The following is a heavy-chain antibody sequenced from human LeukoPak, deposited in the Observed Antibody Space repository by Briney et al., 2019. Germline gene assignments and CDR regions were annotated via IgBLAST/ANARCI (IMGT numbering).Heavy chain of an antibody. J-gene: IGHJ4*02. CDR2: IRSKAYGGTT. Sequence: GGSLRLSCTASGFTFGDYAMSWVRQAPGKGLEWVGFIRSKAYGGTTEYAASVKGRFTISRDDSKSIAYLQMNSLKTEDTAVYYCTRVDLRDYYDSSGPFDYWGQGTLVTVSS. CDR1: GFTFGDYA. V-gene: IGHV3-49*04. CDR3: TRVDLRDYYDSSGPFDY. D-gene: IGHD3-22*01.